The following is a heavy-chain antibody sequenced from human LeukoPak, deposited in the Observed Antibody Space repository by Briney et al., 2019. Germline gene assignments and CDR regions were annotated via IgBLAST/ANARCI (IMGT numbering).Heavy chain of an antibody. CDR1: GFTFSSYA. Sequence: GGSLRLSCAASGFTFSSYAMSWVRQAQGKGREWSPAISGSGGSTYYADSVKGRFTISRDNSKNTLYLQMNSLRAEDTAVYYCAKVAAQLLAFDIWGQGTMVTVSS. J-gene: IGHJ3*02. CDR2: ISGSGGST. CDR3: AKVAAQLLAFDI. D-gene: IGHD1-26*01. V-gene: IGHV3-23*01.